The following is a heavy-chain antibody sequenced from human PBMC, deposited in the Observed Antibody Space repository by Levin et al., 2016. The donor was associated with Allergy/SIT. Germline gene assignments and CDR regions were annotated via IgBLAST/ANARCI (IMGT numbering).Heavy chain of an antibody. CDR2: VHHSGFA. CDR3: VRRRDMGGDDFSEAYWFDS. Sequence: SETLSLTCTVSGGSIVPYNWNWIRQSPEKGLQWIGHVHHSGFAHYNPSFSSRVSISIDSSMTQFSLKLRSVTAADTAVYYCVRRRDMGGDDFSEAYWFDSWGQGILVTVSS. J-gene: IGHJ5*01. D-gene: IGHD2-21*01. V-gene: IGHV4-59*01. CDR1: GGSIVPYN.